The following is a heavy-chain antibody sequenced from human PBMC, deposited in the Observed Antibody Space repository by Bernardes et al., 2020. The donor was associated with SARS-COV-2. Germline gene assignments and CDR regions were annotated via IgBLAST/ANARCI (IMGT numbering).Heavy chain of an antibody. CDR1: GGSTSSYY. CDR3: ARAAGIMVYAHYGMDV. J-gene: IGHJ6*02. CDR2: IDYSGST. V-gene: IGHV4-59*01. Sequence: LSLTCTVSGGSTSSYYWSWIRQPPGKGLEWIGYIDYSGSTNYNPSLKSRVTISVDTSKNQFSLKRSSVPAADTAVYYCARAAGIMVYAHYGMDVWGQGTTVTVSS. D-gene: IGHD2-8*01.